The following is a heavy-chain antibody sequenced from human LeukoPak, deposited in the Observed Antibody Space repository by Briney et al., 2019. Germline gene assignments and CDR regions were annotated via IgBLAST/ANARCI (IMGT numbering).Heavy chain of an antibody. J-gene: IGHJ4*02. CDR2: INSGATSE. Sequence: QTGGSLRLSCTASGFIFGNFEMNWVRQSPGKGLQWVAYINSGATSEYYADSVKGRFTISRDNAKNSLYLQMNSLGVQDTAIYYCARVICTGGSCFQNDYWGQGTLVTVSS. CDR1: GFIFGNFE. D-gene: IGHD2-8*02. V-gene: IGHV3-48*03. CDR3: ARVICTGGSCFQNDY.